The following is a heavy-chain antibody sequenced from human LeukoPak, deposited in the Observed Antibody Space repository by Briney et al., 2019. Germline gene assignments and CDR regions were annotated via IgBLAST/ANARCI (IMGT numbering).Heavy chain of an antibody. CDR2: ISSSSRTI. J-gene: IGHJ6*03. D-gene: IGHD3-10*01. CDR1: GFTFSSYN. V-gene: IGHV3-48*04. Sequence: GGSLRLSCAASGFTFSSYNMNWVRQAPGKGLEWVSYISSSSRTIYYADSVKGRFTISRDNAKNSLYLQMNSLRAEDTAVYYCARDSRGVRGVFDYYYYYMDVWGKGTTVTVSS. CDR3: ARDSRGVRGVFDYYYYYMDV.